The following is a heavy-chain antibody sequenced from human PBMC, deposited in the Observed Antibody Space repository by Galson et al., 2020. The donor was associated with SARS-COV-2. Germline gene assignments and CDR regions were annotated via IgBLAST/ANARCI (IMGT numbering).Heavy chain of an antibody. CDR1: GFAFSNSA. D-gene: IGHD2-21*01. J-gene: IGHJ4*02. CDR2: ISYDGTTK. Sequence: GGSLRLSCAASGFAFSNSAMHWVRQAPGKGLEWVAIISYDGTTKYNSDSVKGRFTISRDISKNTLYLQMNSLRPEDTAVYYCARATDEHISSSYDYWGQGALVSVSS. CDR3: ARATDEHISSSYDY. V-gene: IGHV3-30*04.